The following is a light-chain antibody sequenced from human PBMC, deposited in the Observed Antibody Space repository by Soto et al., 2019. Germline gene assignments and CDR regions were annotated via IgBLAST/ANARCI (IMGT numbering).Light chain of an antibody. J-gene: IGKJ4*01. CDR1: QTIRSN. CDR2: GAS. CDR3: QQHDNWPLT. V-gene: IGKV3-15*01. Sequence: EIVVTQSPATLSVSPGERATLSCRASQTIRSNLAWYQQKPGQAPRLLIYGASTRATGIPARFSGSGSGTEFTLTISSLQSEDFAVYYCQQHDNWPLTFGGGTKVEIK.